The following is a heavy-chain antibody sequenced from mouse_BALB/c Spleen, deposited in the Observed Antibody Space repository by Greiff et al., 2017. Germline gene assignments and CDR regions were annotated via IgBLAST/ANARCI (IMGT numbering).Heavy chain of an antibody. D-gene: IGHD1-1*01. Sequence: QLQQSGAELMKPGASVKISCKATGYTFSSYWKEWVKQRPGHGLEWIGEILPGSGSTNYNEKFKGKATLTADTSSSTAYMQLSSLTSEDSAIYYCARGGTVVADYAMDYWGQGTSVTVSS. CDR2: ILPGSGST. V-gene: IGHV1-9*01. CDR3: ARGGTVVADYAMDY. J-gene: IGHJ4*01. CDR1: GYTFSSYW.